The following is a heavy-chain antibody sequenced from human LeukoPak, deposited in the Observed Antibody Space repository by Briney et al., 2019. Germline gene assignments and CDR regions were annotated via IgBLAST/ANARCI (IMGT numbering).Heavy chain of an antibody. V-gene: IGHV3-21*01. CDR2: ISSSSSYI. CDR1: GFTFSSYS. CDR3: ARDTRRRCSSTSCYSPYYYYMDV. D-gene: IGHD2-2*02. Sequence: KPGGSLRLSCAASGFTFSSYSMNWVRQAPGKGLEWVSSISSSSSYIYYADSVKGRFTISRDNAKNSLYLQMNSLRAEDTAVYYCARDTRRRCSSTSCYSPYYYYMDVWGKGTTVTVSS. J-gene: IGHJ6*03.